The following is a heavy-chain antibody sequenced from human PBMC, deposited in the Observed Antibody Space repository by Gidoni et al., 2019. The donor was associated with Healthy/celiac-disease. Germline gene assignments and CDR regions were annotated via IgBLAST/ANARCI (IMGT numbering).Heavy chain of an antibody. CDR1: GFTFSSYP. CDR2: ISGSGGST. J-gene: IGHJ4*02. CDR3: AKSDIVVVPAAMIPYYFDY. D-gene: IGHD2-2*01. Sequence: EVQLLESGGGLVQPVASLRLSCAASGFTFSSYPMSWVRRAPGKGLGWVSAISGSGGSTYYADSVKVRFTISRDNSKNTLYLQMNSLRAEDTAVYYCAKSDIVVVPAAMIPYYFDYWGQGTLVTVSS. V-gene: IGHV3-23*01.